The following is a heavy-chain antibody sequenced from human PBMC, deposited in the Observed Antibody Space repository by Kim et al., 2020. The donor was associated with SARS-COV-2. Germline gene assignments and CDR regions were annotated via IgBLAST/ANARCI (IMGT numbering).Heavy chain of an antibody. CDR3: AGKNHHDSRGYYYY. CDR1: GHTLSELF. Sequence: ASVKVSCKVSGHTLSELFIHWVRQAPAKGFEWVGAFDPEDGETIYAQKFQGRVTMTEDISTDTAYMELNSLRSEDTAVYYCAGKNHHDSRGYYYYWGQGALVTVSS. CDR2: FDPEDGET. D-gene: IGHD3-22*01. J-gene: IGHJ4*02. V-gene: IGHV1-24*01.